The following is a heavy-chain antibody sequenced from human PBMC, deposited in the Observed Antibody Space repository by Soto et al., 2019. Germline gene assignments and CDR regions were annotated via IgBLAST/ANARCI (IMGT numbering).Heavy chain of an antibody. J-gene: IGHJ2*01. CDR1: GFTFRSYA. Sequence: DVQLLESGGGLVQPGGSLRLSCAASGFTFRSYAMSWVRQAPGKGLEWVSGISGSGISTHYADSVKGRFTVSRDNSKNALLLQMSSLRAEDTAVYNCGKETVGPDWYFDLWGRGTLVTVSS. CDR2: ISGSGIST. V-gene: IGHV3-23*01. CDR3: GKETVGPDWYFDL.